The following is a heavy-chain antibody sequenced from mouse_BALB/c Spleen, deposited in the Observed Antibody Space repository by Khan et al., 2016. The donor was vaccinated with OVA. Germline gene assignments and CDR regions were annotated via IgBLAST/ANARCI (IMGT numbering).Heavy chain of an antibody. V-gene: IGHV2-9*02. CDR3: ARNREPDYFDY. CDR1: GFSLTSYA. CDR2: IWAGGST. J-gene: IGHJ2*01. Sequence: VKLVESGPGLVVPSQSLSITCTVTGFSLTSYAIHWIRQPPGKGLEWLGVIWAGGSTNYNSALMSRLSISKDNSKSQVFLKMNSLQTHDTAIYYCARNREPDYFDYWGQGTTLTVSS.